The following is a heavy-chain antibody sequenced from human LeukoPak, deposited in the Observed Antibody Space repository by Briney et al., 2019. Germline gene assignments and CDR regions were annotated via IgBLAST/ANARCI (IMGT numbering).Heavy chain of an antibody. J-gene: IGHJ4*02. Sequence: ASLKVSCRASGYTFTSYGISWVRQAPGQGLEWMGWINNYSGNTDNAPQLKRILTMTTDTYTSTAYMELRSLRSDDTVVYYCAAGIAVAGTVGYFVYWGEGNPVTVSS. V-gene: IGHV1-18*04. CDR2: INNYSGNT. D-gene: IGHD6-19*01. CDR3: AAGIAVAGTVGYFVY. CDR1: GYTFTSYG.